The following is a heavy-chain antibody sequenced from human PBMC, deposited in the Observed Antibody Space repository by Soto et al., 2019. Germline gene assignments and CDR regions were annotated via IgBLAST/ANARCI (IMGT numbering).Heavy chain of an antibody. CDR2: IYYSGST. V-gene: IGHV4-39*01. CDR3: ARPGGATIMDY. CDR1: GGSISSSSYY. Sequence: QLQLQESGPGLVKPSETLSLTCTVSGGSISSSSYYWDWIRLPPGKGLEWIGSIYYSGSTYYNPSLKSRVTISVDTSKNQFSLKLSSVTAADTAVYYCARPGGATIMDYWGQGTLVTVSS. J-gene: IGHJ4*02. D-gene: IGHD5-12*01.